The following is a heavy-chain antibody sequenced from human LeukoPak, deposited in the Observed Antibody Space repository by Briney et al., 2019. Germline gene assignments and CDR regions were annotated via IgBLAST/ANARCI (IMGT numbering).Heavy chain of an antibody. D-gene: IGHD3-3*01. CDR1: GYTFTGYY. CDR2: INPNSGGT. CDR3: ARDLSLQLYFWSAGFDY. J-gene: IGHJ4*02. V-gene: IGHV1-2*02. Sequence: ASVKVSCKASGYTFTGYYMHWVRQAPGQGLEWMGWINPNSGGTNYAQKFQGRVTMTRDTSISTAYMELSRLRSDDTAVYYCARDLSLQLYFWSAGFDYWGQGTLVTVSS.